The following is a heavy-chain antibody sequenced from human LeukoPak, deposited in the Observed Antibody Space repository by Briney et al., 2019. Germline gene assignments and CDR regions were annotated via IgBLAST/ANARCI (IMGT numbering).Heavy chain of an antibody. J-gene: IGHJ1*01. V-gene: IGHV3-48*01. CDR3: ARGSDLKYFQY. CDR1: GFTFSSYS. Sequence: PGGSLRLSCAASGFTFSSYSMNWVRQAPGKGLEWVSYISSSSSTIYYADSVKGRFTISRDNAKNSLYLQMNSLRAEDMAVYYCARGSDLKYFQYWGQGTLVTVSS. CDR2: ISSSSSTI.